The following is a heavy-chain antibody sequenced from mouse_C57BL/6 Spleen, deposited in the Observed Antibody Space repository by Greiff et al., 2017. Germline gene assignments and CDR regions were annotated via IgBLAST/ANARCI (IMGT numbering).Heavy chain of an antibody. J-gene: IGHJ1*03. CDR3: ARSGFYYDCDDGWYFDV. D-gene: IGHD2-4*01. CDR1: GYTFTSYW. Sequence: VQLQQPGAELVKPGASVKMSCKASGYTFTSYWITWVKQRPGQGLEWIGDIYPGSGSTNYNEKFKSKATLTVDTSSSTAYMQLSSLTSEDSAVYYCARSGFYYDCDDGWYFDVWGTGTTVTVSS. CDR2: IYPGSGST. V-gene: IGHV1-55*01.